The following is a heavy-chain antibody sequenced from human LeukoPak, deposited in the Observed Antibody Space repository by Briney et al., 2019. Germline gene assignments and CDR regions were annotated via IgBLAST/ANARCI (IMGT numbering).Heavy chain of an antibody. V-gene: IGHV4-34*01. D-gene: IGHD1-14*01. CDR1: GGSFSGYY. CDR2: INHSGST. CDR3: ARRGPSTGYYYYYYMDV. Sequence: SETLSLTCAVYGGSFSGYYWSWIRQPPGKGLEWIGEINHSGSTNYNPSLKSRVTISVDTSKNQFSLKLSSVTAADTAVYYCARRGPSTGYYYYYYMDVWGKGTTVTISS. J-gene: IGHJ6*03.